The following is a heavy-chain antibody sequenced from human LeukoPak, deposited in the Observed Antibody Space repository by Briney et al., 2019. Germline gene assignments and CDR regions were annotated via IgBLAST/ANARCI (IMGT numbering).Heavy chain of an antibody. V-gene: IGHV1-46*01. CDR3: ARAPYYDILTGYFPIDY. Sequence: GASVKVSCKASGYTFTSYYMHWVRQAPGQGREWMGIINPSGGSTSYAQKFQGRVTMTRDTSTSTVYMELSSLRSEDTAVYYCARAPYYDILTGYFPIDYWGQGTLVTVSS. CDR2: INPSGGST. D-gene: IGHD3-9*01. J-gene: IGHJ4*02. CDR1: GYTFTSYY.